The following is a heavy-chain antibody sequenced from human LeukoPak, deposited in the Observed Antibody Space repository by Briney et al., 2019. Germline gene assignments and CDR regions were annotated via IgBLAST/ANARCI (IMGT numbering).Heavy chain of an antibody. V-gene: IGHV1-24*01. CDR1: GYTLTELS. J-gene: IGHJ3*02. Sequence: ASVKVSCKVSGYTLTELSMHWVRQAPGKGLEWMGGFDPEDGETIYAQKFQGRVTMTEDTSTDTAYMELSSLRSEDTAVYYCATVEVAVAGTVYAFDIWGQGTMVTVSS. D-gene: IGHD6-19*01. CDR3: ATVEVAVAGTVYAFDI. CDR2: FDPEDGET.